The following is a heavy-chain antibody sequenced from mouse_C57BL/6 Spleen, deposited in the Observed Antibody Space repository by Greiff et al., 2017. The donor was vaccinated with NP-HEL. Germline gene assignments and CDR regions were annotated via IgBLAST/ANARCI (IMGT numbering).Heavy chain of an antibody. Sequence: EVKLVESGGDLVKPGGSLKLSCAASGFTFSSYGMSWVRQTPDKRLEWVATISSGGSYTYYPDSVKGRFTISRDNAKNTLYLQMSSLKSEDTAMYYCARHDPLPYYFDYWGQGTTLTVSS. J-gene: IGHJ2*01. CDR2: ISSGGSYT. D-gene: IGHD2-10*01. CDR1: GFTFSSYG. CDR3: ARHDPLPYYFDY. V-gene: IGHV5-6*01.